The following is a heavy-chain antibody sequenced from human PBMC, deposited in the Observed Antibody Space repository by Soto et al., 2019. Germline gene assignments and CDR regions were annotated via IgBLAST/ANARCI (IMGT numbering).Heavy chain of an antibody. CDR2: ISSSSSYT. Sequence: SGGSLRLSCAASGFTFSDYYMSWIRQAPGKGLEWVSYISSSSSYTNYADSVKGRFTISRDNAKNSLYLQMNSLRAEDTAVYYCARSPTGNWLDPWGQGTLVTVSS. CDR1: GFTFSDYY. J-gene: IGHJ5*02. CDR3: ARSPTGNWLDP. V-gene: IGHV3-11*06.